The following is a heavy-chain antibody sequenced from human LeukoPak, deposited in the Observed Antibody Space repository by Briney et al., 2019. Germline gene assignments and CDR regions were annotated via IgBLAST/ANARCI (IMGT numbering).Heavy chain of an antibody. CDR1: GGSIGSYY. J-gene: IGHJ5*02. V-gene: IGHV4-59*01. Sequence: PSETLSLTCTVSGGSIGSYYWSWIRQPPGKGLEWIGYIYDSGSTNYNPSLKSRVTISVDTSKNQFSLKLSSVTAADTAVYYCAINYDNTGPWGQGTLVTVSS. CDR2: IYDSGST. CDR3: AINYDNTGP. D-gene: IGHD3-16*01.